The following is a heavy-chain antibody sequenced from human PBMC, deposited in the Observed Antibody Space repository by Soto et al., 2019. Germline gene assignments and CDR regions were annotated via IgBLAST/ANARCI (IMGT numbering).Heavy chain of an antibody. V-gene: IGHV4-39*01. CDR2: IYYSGIT. CDR3: ARRKPSYHYGSGGFDP. D-gene: IGHD3-10*01. CDR1: GGSISSSDSY. Sequence: QLQLQESGPGLVKPSETLSLTCTVSGGSISSSDSYWDWIRQPPGKGLEWIGSIYYSGITYYNPSPKSRVTISVDTSKNQFSLKLTSVTAADTAVYYCARRKPSYHYGSGGFDPWGQGTLITVSS. J-gene: IGHJ5*02.